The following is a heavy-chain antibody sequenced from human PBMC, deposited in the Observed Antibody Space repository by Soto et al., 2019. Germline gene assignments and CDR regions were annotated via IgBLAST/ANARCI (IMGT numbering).Heavy chain of an antibody. Sequence: ASVKVSCKASGYTFTSYGISWVRQAPGQGLERMGWISAYNGNTNYAQKLQGRVTMTTDTTTSTAYMGLRSLRTDDTAVYYCARDLGRFLEWLFPPYYYYYMDVWGKGTTVTVSS. J-gene: IGHJ6*03. CDR2: ISAYNGNT. CDR3: ARDLGRFLEWLFPPYYYYYMDV. D-gene: IGHD3-3*01. V-gene: IGHV1-18*01. CDR1: GYTFTSYG.